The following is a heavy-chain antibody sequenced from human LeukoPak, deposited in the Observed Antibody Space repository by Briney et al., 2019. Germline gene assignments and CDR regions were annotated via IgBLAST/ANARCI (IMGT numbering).Heavy chain of an antibody. V-gene: IGHV3-21*05. CDR3: ARANYGLDF. D-gene: IGHD3-10*01. J-gene: IGHJ4*02. Sequence: GGSLRLSCAASGFIFDNLGMTWVRQAAGKGLEWVSYISGSGSHIDYADSVKGRFTISRDNAKNSLYLQMNSLRDEDTAVYYCARANYGLDFWGQGTLVTVSS. CDR2: ISGSGSHI. CDR1: GFIFDNLG.